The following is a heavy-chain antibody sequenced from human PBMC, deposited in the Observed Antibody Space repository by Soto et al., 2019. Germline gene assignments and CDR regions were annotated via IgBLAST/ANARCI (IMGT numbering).Heavy chain of an antibody. CDR2: IDWDDDK. CDR3: ARMDLSSYYDSSGYVFDI. Sequence: SGPTLVNPTQTLTLTCTFSGFSLSTSGMCVSWIRQPPGKALEWPALIDWDDDKYYSTSLKTRLTISKDTSKNQVVLSVTNMDPVDTATYYCARMDLSSYYDSSGYVFDIWGQGTMVTVSS. D-gene: IGHD3-22*01. V-gene: IGHV2-70*01. J-gene: IGHJ3*02. CDR1: GFSLSTSGMC.